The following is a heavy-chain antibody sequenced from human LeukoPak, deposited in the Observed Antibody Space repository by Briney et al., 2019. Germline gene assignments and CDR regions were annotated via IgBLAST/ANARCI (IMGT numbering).Heavy chain of an antibody. CDR1: GFTFSSYA. V-gene: IGHV3-23*01. J-gene: IGHJ4*02. Sequence: GGSLRLSCAASGFTFSSYAMSWVRQAPGKGLERVSAISGSGGSTYYADSVKGRFTISRDNSKNTLYLQMNSLRAEDTAVYYCANGWHFMIVKGDSFDYWGQGTLVTVSS. CDR2: ISGSGGST. CDR3: ANGWHFMIVKGDSFDY. D-gene: IGHD3-22*01.